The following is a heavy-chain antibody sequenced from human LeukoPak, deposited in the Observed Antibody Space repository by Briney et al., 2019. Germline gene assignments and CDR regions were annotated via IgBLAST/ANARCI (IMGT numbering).Heavy chain of an antibody. V-gene: IGHV4-59*08. Sequence: SETLSLTCTVSGGSISSYYWTWIRQPPGKGLGLEWIGYIYYSGGTNYNPSLKSRVTISIDTSKNQVSLKLSSVTAADTAVYYCARLWDSSSSLDYWGQGTRVTVSS. CDR1: GGSISSYY. CDR3: ARLWDSSSSLDY. D-gene: IGHD6-6*01. CDR2: IYYSGGT. J-gene: IGHJ4*02.